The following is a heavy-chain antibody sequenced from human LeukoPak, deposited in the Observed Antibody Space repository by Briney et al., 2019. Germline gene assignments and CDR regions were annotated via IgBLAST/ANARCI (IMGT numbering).Heavy chain of an antibody. Sequence: GGSLRLSCAASGFTFSSHSMNWVRQAPGKGLEWVSSISSSSSYIYYAGSVKGRFTISRDNAKNSLYLQMNSLRAEDTAVYYCARDPGDSSGYWGQGTLVTVSS. CDR1: GFTFSSHS. D-gene: IGHD3-22*01. CDR2: ISSSSSYI. CDR3: ARDPGDSSGY. J-gene: IGHJ4*02. V-gene: IGHV3-21*01.